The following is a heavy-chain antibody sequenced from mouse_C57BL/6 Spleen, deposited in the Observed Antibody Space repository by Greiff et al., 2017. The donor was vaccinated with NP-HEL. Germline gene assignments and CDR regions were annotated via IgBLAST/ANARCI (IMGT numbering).Heavy chain of an antibody. Sequence: VQLQQSGAELVRPGTSVKVSCKASGYAFTNYLIEWVKQRPGQGLEWIGVINPGSGGTNYNEKFKGKATLTADKSSSTAYMQLSSLTSEDSAVYFCARGGSPYWYFDVWGTGTTVTVSS. D-gene: IGHD1-1*01. CDR3: ARGGSPYWYFDV. CDR2: INPGSGGT. J-gene: IGHJ1*03. CDR1: GYAFTNYL. V-gene: IGHV1-54*01.